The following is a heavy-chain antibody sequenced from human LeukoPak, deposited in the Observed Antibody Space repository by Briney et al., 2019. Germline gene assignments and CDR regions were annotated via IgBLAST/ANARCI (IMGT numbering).Heavy chain of an antibody. CDR2: INGDGTNT. V-gene: IGHV3-74*01. D-gene: IGHD2-2*01. Sequence: GGSLRLSCAASGFSFSNYWIYWVRQAPAKGLVWVSRINGDGTNTTYADSVRGRCVISRDNAKNTVYLQMYSLRPEDTTVYYCVVPWVFWGRGTLVTVSS. J-gene: IGHJ4*02. CDR1: GFSFSNYW. CDR3: VVPWVF.